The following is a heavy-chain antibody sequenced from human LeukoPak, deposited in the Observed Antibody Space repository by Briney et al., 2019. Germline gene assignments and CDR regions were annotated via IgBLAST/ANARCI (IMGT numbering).Heavy chain of an antibody. CDR3: ARHIGGGIEDMDV. J-gene: IGHJ6*03. CDR1: GGSIGTYY. Sequence: SETLSLTCTLSGGSIGTYYWSWIRQSPGKGRGWIGYTYVTGTRYNPYLQSRVTISVDTPRKQFFLKMSSVTAAETAVYYCARHIGGGIEDMDVWGKGTKVTVSS. V-gene: IGHV4-59*08. CDR2: TYVTGT. D-gene: IGHD3-16*02.